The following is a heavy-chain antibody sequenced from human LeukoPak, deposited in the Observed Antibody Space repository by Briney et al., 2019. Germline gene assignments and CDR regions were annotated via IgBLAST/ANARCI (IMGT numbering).Heavy chain of an antibody. CDR3: ARPREYSSGRATNEN. V-gene: IGHV1-69*13. J-gene: IGHJ4*02. CDR2: IIPIFGTA. D-gene: IGHD6-19*01. CDR1: GGTFSSYA. Sequence: SVKVSCKASGGTFSSYAISWVRQAPGQGLEWMGGIIPIFGTANYAQKFQGRVTITADESTSTAYMELSSLRSEDTAVYYCARPREYSSGRATNENWGQGTLVTVSS.